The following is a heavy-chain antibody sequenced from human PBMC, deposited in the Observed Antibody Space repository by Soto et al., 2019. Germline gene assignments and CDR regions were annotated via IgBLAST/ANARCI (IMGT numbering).Heavy chain of an antibody. V-gene: IGHV4-30-2*01. CDR2: IYYSGKT. J-gene: IGHJ5*02. Sequence: SETLSLTCTVSGGSISSGPYSWSWIRQPPGKGLEWLGYIYYSGKTDYNPSLRSRVTISVDRSKNQFSLILASVTAADSAVYFCARGCSSASCYTGFDPWGQGNLVTVSS. CDR1: GGSISSGPYS. CDR3: ARGCSSASCYTGFDP. D-gene: IGHD2-2*02.